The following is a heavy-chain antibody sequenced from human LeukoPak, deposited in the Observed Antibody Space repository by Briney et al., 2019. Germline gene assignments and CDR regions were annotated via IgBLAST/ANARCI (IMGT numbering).Heavy chain of an antibody. Sequence: SETLSLTCTVSCGSISSYYWSWIRQSPGKGLEWIGYIYYSGSTNYNPSLKSRVTISVDTSKNQFSLKLSSVTAADTAVYYCARVGHDSGTYLYYFDYWGQGTLVTASS. D-gene: IGHD1-26*01. CDR1: CGSISSYY. CDR3: ARVGHDSGTYLYYFDY. CDR2: IYYSGST. J-gene: IGHJ4*02. V-gene: IGHV4-59*01.